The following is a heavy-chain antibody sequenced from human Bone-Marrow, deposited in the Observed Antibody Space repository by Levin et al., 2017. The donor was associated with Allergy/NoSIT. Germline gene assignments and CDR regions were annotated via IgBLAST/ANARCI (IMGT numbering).Heavy chain of an antibody. CDR2: IWYDGSNK. Sequence: GGSLRLSCAASGFTFSSYGMHWVRQAPGKGLEWVAVIWYDGSNKYYADSVKGRFTISRDNSKNTLYLQMNSLRAEDTAVYYCARVWTERPNTDIVVVPAAITTYYYYYYGMDVWGQGTTVTVSS. J-gene: IGHJ6*02. CDR1: GFTFSSYG. D-gene: IGHD2-2*01. V-gene: IGHV3-33*01. CDR3: ARVWTERPNTDIVVVPAAITTYYYYYYGMDV.